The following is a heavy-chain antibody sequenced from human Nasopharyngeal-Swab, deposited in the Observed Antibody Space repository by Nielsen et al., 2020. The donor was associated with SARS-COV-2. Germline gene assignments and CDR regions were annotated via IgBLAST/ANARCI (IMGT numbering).Heavy chain of an antibody. CDR3: ARGKDGVYYYYGMDV. V-gene: IGHV3-30-3*01. CDR1: GFTFHTYA. J-gene: IGHJ6*02. D-gene: IGHD4-17*01. Sequence: GESLKISCVASGFTFHTYAMHWVRQAPGKGLEWVAIISYDGSNQFYADSVKGRFTVSRDNAKNTIYLQMNSLRREDTAIYYCARGKDGVYYYYGMDVWGQGTTVTVSS. CDR2: ISYDGSNQ.